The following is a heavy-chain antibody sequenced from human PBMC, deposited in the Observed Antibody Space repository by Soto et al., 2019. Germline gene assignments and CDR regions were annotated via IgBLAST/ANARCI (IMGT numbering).Heavy chain of an antibody. CDR3: AKSASMSGNYYSDY. Sequence: EVQLVESGGGLVQPGGSLRLSCAASGFTFSSYWMHWVRQAPGKGLVWVARITSDGSSICYADSVKGRFTISRDNSKNTLYLQMNSLRAEDTAVYYCAKSASMSGNYYSDYWGQGTLVTVSS. CDR2: ITSDGSSI. D-gene: IGHD3-10*01. J-gene: IGHJ4*02. CDR1: GFTFSSYW. V-gene: IGHV3-74*01.